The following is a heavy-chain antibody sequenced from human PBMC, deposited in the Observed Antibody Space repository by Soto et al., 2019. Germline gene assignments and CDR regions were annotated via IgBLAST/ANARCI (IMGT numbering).Heavy chain of an antibody. CDR2: ICSGGSI. CDR1: GFTVSTNY. V-gene: IGHV3-53*05. Sequence: GGSLRLSCAASGFTVSTNYMSWVRQAPGKGLEWVSIICSGGSIYYADSVKGRFTISRDNSKNTLYLQMNSLRGEDTAVYYCAKDIGAADAEWYYFQHWGQGTLVTVSS. J-gene: IGHJ1*01. D-gene: IGHD6-13*01. CDR3: AKDIGAADAEWYYFQH.